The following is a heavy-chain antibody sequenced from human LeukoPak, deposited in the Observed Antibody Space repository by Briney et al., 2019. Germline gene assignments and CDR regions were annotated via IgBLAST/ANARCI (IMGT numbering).Heavy chain of an antibody. J-gene: IGHJ6*03. CDR1: EFTFSTYG. Sequence: GGSLRLSCAASEFTFSTYGMHWVRQAPGKGLEWVAFIRYDGSNKSYADSVKGRFTISRDNSKNTLYLQMNSLRAEDTAVYYCAKLPRSYAPANYFYYYLDVWGKGTTVTISS. D-gene: IGHD2-15*01. CDR2: IRYDGSNK. V-gene: IGHV3-30*02. CDR3: AKLPRSYAPANYFYYYLDV.